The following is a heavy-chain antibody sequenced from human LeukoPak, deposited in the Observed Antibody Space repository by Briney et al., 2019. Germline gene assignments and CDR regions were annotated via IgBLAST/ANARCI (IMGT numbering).Heavy chain of an antibody. CDR2: INHSGST. D-gene: IGHD1-26*01. Sequence: KPSETLSLTCAVYGGSFSGYYWSWIRQPPGKGLEWIGEINHSGSTNYNPSLKSRVTISVDTSKNQFSLKLSSVTAADTAVYYCAREDSGSSWYFDLWGRGTLVTVSS. CDR3: AREDSGSSWYFDL. J-gene: IGHJ2*01. CDR1: GGSFSGYY. V-gene: IGHV4-34*01.